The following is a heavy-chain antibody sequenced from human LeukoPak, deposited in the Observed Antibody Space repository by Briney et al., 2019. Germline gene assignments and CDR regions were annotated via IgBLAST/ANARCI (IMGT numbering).Heavy chain of an antibody. CDR2: ITWNSDRK. CDR1: GFTFDDYA. V-gene: IGHV3-9*01. D-gene: IGHD6-13*01. CDR3: ARAGYSSSFDY. J-gene: IGHJ4*02. Sequence: GRSLRLSCAASGFTFDDYAMHWVRQAPGKGLEWVSGITWNSDRKGYADSVKGRFTISRDNAKYSLYLQMNSLRAEDTAVYYCARAGYSSSFDYWGQGTLVTVSS.